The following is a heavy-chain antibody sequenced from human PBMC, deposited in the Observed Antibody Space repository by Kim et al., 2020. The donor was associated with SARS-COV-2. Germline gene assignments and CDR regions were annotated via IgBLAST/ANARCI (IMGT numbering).Heavy chain of an antibody. CDR1: RFTVNTYA. CDR2: ISGSGDST. Sequence: GGSLRLSCEASRFTVNTYAMSWVRQAPGKGLEWVSSISGSGDSTDYADSVKGLFTISRDNSKNTLYLQMDSLRADDTAVYYCATMYYYGSGSAFDYWGQGTLVTVSS. V-gene: IGHV3-23*01. CDR3: ATMYYYGSGSAFDY. J-gene: IGHJ4*02. D-gene: IGHD3-10*01.